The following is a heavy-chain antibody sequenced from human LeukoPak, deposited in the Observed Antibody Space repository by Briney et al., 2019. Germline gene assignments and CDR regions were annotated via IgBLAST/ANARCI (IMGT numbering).Heavy chain of an antibody. CDR3: AKDFSTSGWILDY. CDR2: IKLDGSEE. V-gene: IGHV3-7*03. J-gene: IGHJ4*02. D-gene: IGHD6-25*01. CDR1: GFTFSSYW. Sequence: GGSLRLSCAASGFTFSSYWMNWVRQAPGKGLEWVANIKLDGSEEYYVDSVKGRFTISRDNSKNSLYLQMNSLRTEDTALYYCAKDFSTSGWILDYWGQGTLVTVSS.